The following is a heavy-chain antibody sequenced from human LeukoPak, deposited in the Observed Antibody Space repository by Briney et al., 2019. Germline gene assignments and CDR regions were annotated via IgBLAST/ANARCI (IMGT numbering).Heavy chain of an antibody. J-gene: IGHJ2*01. CDR1: GFTFDDYG. CDR3: ARAGSGYSYGYGNWYFDL. CDR2: INWNGGST. D-gene: IGHD5-18*01. V-gene: IGHV3-20*04. Sequence: GPLRLSCAASGFTFDDYGMSWVRQAPGKGLEWVSGINWNGGSTGYADSVKGRFTISRDNAKNSLYLQMNSLRAEDTALYCCARAGSGYSYGYGNWYFDLWGRGTLVTVS.